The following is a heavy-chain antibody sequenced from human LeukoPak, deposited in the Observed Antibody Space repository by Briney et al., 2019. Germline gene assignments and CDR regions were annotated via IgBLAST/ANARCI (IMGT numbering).Heavy chain of an antibody. Sequence: SETLSLTCTVSGGSISSSSYYWGWIRQPPGKGLEWIGSIYYSGSTYYNPSLKSRVTISVDTSKNQFSLKLSSVPAADTAFYSSGSPSKDNWKDELVAFGIWGQGTMVTVSS. J-gene: IGHJ3*02. CDR1: GGSISSSSYY. D-gene: IGHD1-1*01. CDR2: IYYSGST. V-gene: IGHV4-39*01. CDR3: GSPSKDNWKDELVAFGI.